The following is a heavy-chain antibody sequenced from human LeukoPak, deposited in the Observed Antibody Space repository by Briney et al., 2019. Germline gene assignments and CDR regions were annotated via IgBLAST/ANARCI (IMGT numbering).Heavy chain of an antibody. V-gene: IGHV3-74*01. CDR1: GFTFSSYW. Sequence: PGGSLRLSCAASGFTFSSYWTHWVRQAPGKGLVWVSRINSDGSSTSYGDSVKGRFTISRDNSKNTLYLQMNSLRAEDTAVYYCAKVVDAVQMGWFDPWGQGTLVTVSS. J-gene: IGHJ5*02. CDR2: INSDGSST. D-gene: IGHD5-18*01. CDR3: AKVVDAVQMGWFDP.